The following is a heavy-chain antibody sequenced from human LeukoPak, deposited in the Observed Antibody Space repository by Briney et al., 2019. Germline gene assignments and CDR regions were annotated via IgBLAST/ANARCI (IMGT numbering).Heavy chain of an antibody. J-gene: IGHJ4*02. CDR3: AREMSGSRWYEYYFDY. CDR1: GYTFTSYG. CDR2: ISAYNGNA. Sequence: GASVKVSCKASGYTFTSYGISWVRQAPGQGLEWMGWISAYNGNANYAQKFQGRVTMTTDTSTSTAYMELRSLRSDDTAVYFCAREMSGSRWYEYYFDYWGQGALVTVSS. D-gene: IGHD1-26*01. V-gene: IGHV1-18*01.